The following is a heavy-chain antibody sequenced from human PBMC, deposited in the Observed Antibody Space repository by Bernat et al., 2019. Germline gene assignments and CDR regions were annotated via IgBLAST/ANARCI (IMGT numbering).Heavy chain of an antibody. V-gene: IGHV3-64D*06. CDR1: GFTFSSYA. D-gene: IGHD1-26*01. CDR2: ISSNGGST. Sequence: EVQLVESGGGLVQPGGSLRLSCSASGFTFSSYAMHWVRQAPGKGLEYVSAISSNGGSTYYADSVNGRFTISRDNSKNTLYLQMSSLRAEDTAVYYCVKDRGIVGATTYYFDYWGQGTLVTVSS. CDR3: VKDRGIVGATTYYFDY. J-gene: IGHJ4*02.